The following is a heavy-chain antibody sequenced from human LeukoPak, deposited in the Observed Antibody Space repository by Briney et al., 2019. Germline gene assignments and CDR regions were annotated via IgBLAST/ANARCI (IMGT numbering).Heavy chain of an antibody. CDR3: ARVELRNAFDI. CDR1: GGSISSGDYY. D-gene: IGHD3-10*01. J-gene: IGHJ3*02. V-gene: IGHV4-61*08. CDR2: IYYSGST. Sequence: SETLSLTCTVSGGSISSGDYYWSWIRQPPGKGLEWIGYIYYSGSTNYNPSLKSRVTISVDTSKNQFSLKLSSVTAADTAVYYCARVELRNAFDIWGQGTMVTVSS.